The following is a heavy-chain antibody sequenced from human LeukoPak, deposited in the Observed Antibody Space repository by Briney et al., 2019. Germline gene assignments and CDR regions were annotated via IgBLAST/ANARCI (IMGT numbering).Heavy chain of an antibody. Sequence: EGSLRLSCAASGFTFSIFAMIWVRQPPGKGLEWVSSIFPSGGEIHYADSVRGRFTISRDNSKSTLSLQMNSLRAEDTAIYYCAAYRQVLLPFESWGQGILVTVSS. D-gene: IGHD2-8*02. CDR3: AAYRQVLLPFES. CDR2: IFPSGGEI. J-gene: IGHJ4*02. CDR1: GFTFSIFA. V-gene: IGHV3-23*01.